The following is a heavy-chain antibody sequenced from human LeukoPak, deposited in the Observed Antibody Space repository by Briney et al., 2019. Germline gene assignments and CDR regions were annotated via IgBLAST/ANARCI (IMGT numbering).Heavy chain of an antibody. Sequence: GGSLRPSCAASGFAFDKYAMSWVRQAPGKGLEWVSALGGSGDNTYYADSVKGRFTISRDNSKNTLYLQMNSLRVEDTALYYCAKGGSIAARFDPWGQGTLVTVSS. CDR2: LGGSGDNT. D-gene: IGHD6-6*01. CDR1: GFAFDKYA. V-gene: IGHV3-23*01. J-gene: IGHJ5*02. CDR3: AKGGSIAARFDP.